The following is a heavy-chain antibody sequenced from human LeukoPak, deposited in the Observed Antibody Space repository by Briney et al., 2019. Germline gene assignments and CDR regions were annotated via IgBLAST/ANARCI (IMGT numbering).Heavy chain of an antibody. Sequence: ASVKVSCKASGYTFTSYDINWVRQATGQGLEWMGWMNPNSGNTGYAQKFQGRVTMTRNTSISTAYMELSSLRSEDTAVYYCANLCCSGGSCYRWGQGTLVTVSS. J-gene: IGHJ4*02. CDR3: ANLCCSGGSCYR. V-gene: IGHV1-8*01. CDR2: MNPNSGNT. D-gene: IGHD2-15*01. CDR1: GYTFTSYD.